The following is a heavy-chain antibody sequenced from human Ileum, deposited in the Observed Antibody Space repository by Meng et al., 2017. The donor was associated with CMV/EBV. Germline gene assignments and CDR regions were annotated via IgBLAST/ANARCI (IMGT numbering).Heavy chain of an antibody. CDR2: ISYDGSNK. J-gene: IGHJ4*02. Sequence: SGFTFSTYAMPWVRQAPGQGLEWVAVISYDGSNKYYADSVKGRFTISRDNSKNTLYLQMNSLRAEDTAVYYCARDRTFYSGNYWCDYWGQGTLVTVSS. V-gene: IGHV3-30*04. CDR1: GFTFSTYA. D-gene: IGHD1-26*01. CDR3: ARDRTFYSGNYWCDY.